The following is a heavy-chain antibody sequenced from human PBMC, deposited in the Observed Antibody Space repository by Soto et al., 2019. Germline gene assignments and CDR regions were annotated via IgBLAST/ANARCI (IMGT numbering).Heavy chain of an antibody. J-gene: IGHJ3*02. CDR2: IYHSGST. CDR3: ASFQAYCISTSCYSALDI. CDR1: GGSISSGNW. D-gene: IGHD2-2*01. Sequence: ETLSLTCAVSGGSISSGNWWSWVRKPPGKGLEWIGEIYHSGSTNYNPSLKSRVTISVDKSKNQFSLKLSSVTAADTAVYYCASFQAYCISTSCYSALDIWGQGTMVTVSS. V-gene: IGHV4-4*02.